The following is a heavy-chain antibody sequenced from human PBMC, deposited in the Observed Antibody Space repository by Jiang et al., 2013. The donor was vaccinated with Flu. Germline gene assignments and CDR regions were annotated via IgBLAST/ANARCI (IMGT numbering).Heavy chain of an antibody. CDR1: GDTFSAYA. Sequence: SVKVSCKASGDTFSAYALSWVRQAPGQGLEWMGGIIPTLGTPSYTQKLQDRVTISADKSTRTAYMELSSLRSEDTAVYYCATSRDIGPYYGPYAAFDVWGQGTKVTVSA. V-gene: IGHV1-69*06. CDR2: IIPTLGTP. D-gene: IGHD3-22*01. J-gene: IGHJ3*01. CDR3: ATSRDIGPYYGPYAAFDV.